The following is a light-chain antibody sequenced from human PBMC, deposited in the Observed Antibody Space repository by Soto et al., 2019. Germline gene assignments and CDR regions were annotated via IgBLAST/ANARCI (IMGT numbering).Light chain of an antibody. CDR3: QQRSNWHSPIT. V-gene: IGKV3-11*01. Sequence: EIVLTQSPATLSLSPGERATLSCRASQSVSSYLAWYQQKPGQAPRLLIYDASNRATGIPARFSGSGSGTDFTLTISSLEPEDFAVYYCQQRSNWHSPITFGQGTRLEIK. J-gene: IGKJ5*01. CDR2: DAS. CDR1: QSVSSY.